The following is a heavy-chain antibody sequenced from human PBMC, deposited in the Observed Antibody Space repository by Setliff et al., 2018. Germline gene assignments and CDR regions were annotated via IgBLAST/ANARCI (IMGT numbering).Heavy chain of an antibody. CDR2: INHSGST. J-gene: IGHJ3*01. V-gene: IGHV4-34*01. D-gene: IGHD1-26*01. Sequence: ASETLSLTCAVYGGSFSGYYWSWIRQPPGKGLEWIGEINHSGSTNYNPSLKSRVTISVDTSKNQFSLKLSSVTAADTAVYYCARVLNSVSDAFDVWGQGTVVTVSS. CDR3: ARVLNSVSDAFDV. CDR1: GGSFSGYY.